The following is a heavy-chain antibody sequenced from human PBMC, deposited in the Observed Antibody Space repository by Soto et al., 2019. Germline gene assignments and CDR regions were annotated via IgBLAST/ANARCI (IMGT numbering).Heavy chain of an antibody. V-gene: IGHV4-39*01. CDR3: ARHGSY. CDR2: IYFSGST. CDR1: GVSISTTSYY. Sequence: QLQLQESGTGLVKPSETLSLTCSVSGVSISTTSYYCGWIRQPPGKGLEWVGTIYFSGSTFYNPSLKSRFTKSIDTSKNQFSLRLSSVTAADTAVYYCARHGSYWGQGTLVTVSS. J-gene: IGHJ4*02.